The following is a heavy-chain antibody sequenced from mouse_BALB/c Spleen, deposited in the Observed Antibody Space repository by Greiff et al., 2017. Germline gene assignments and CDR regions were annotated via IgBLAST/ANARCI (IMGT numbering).Heavy chain of an antibody. CDR3: ARPLLSNWDVWYFDV. CDR2: ISNGGGST. V-gene: IGHV5-12-2*01. Sequence: EVQLVESGGGLVQPGGSLKLSCAASGFTFSSYTMSWVRQTPEKRLEWVAYISNGGGSTYYPDTVKGRFTISRDNAKNTLYLQMSSLKSEDTAMYYCARPLLSNWDVWYFDVWGAGTTVTVSS. J-gene: IGHJ1*01. D-gene: IGHD4-1*01. CDR1: GFTFSSYT.